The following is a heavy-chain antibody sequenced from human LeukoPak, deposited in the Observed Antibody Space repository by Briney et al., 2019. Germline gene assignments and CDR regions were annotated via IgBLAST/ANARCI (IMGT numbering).Heavy chain of an antibody. CDR1: GFTFSSYA. CDR3: VKGIASHDFFSRGD. V-gene: IGHV3-23*01. D-gene: IGHD2-21*01. J-gene: IGHJ4*02. CDR2: ISGSGGST. Sequence: GGSLRLSCAASGFTFSSYAMSWVRQAPGKGLEWVSAISGSGGSTYYADSVKGRFTISRDNSKNTVFLQMNSLRADDTAVYYCVKGIASHDFFSRGDWGQGTLVTVSA.